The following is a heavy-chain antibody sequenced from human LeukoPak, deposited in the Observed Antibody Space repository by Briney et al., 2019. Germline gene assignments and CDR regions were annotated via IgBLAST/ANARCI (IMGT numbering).Heavy chain of an antibody. J-gene: IGHJ4*02. D-gene: IGHD3-10*01. CDR3: ARLPKKYYYGSGRNLGPAYYFDY. Sequence: PSETLSLTCAVYGGSFSGDYWSWIRQPPGKGLEWIGESNHSGSTNYNPSLKSRVTISLDTSKNQFSLKLSSVTAADTAVYYCARLPKKYYYGSGRNLGPAYYFDYWGQGTLVTVSS. V-gene: IGHV4-34*01. CDR1: GGSFSGDY. CDR2: SNHSGST.